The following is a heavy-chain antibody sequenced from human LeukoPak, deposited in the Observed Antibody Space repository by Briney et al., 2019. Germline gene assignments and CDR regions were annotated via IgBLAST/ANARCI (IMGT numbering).Heavy chain of an antibody. J-gene: IGHJ4*02. CDR2: INPSGGST. Sequence: ASVKVSCKASGYTFTSYYMHWVRQAPGQGLEWMGIINPSGGSTSCAQKFQGRVTMTRDTSTSTVYMELSSLRSEDTAVYYCARRRQKYYYDSSGFDYWGQGTLVTVSS. V-gene: IGHV1-46*01. D-gene: IGHD3-22*01. CDR1: GYTFTSYY. CDR3: ARRRQKYYYDSSGFDY.